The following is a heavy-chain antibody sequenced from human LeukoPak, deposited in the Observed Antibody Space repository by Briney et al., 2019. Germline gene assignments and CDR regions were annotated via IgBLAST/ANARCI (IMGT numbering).Heavy chain of an antibody. CDR3: VGGIGWLPDY. D-gene: IGHD6-19*01. J-gene: IGHJ4*02. CDR2: IEQDGSEK. V-gene: IGHV3-7*01. Sequence: PGGSLRLSCVTSGFTLSSYAMNWVRQAPGKGLEWVANIEQDGSEKNYVGSVKGRFTISRDNGENSLYLQMNSLRVEDTGVYYCVGGIGWLPDYWGQGTLVTVSS. CDR1: GFTLSSYA.